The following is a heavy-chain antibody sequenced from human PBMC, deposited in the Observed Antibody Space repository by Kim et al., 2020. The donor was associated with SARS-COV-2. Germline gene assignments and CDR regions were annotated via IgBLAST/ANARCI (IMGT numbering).Heavy chain of an antibody. CDR1: GGSIRRYY. D-gene: IGHD6-19*01. V-gene: IGHV4-59*01. CDR2: IYTSGNT. CDR3: ASGGYNTCWLTWCES. Sequence: SETLSLTCIVSGGSIRRYYWSWIRQSPGKGLEWIGYIYTSGNTNYNPSLKSRVNISVDTSKNQFSLNLKSVTAAATAVYFCASGGYNTCWLTWCESWGQG. J-gene: IGHJ5*02.